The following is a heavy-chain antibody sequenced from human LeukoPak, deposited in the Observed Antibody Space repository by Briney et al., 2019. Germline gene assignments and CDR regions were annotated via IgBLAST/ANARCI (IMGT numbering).Heavy chain of an antibody. V-gene: IGHV1-2*02. CDR1: GYTFTGYY. CDR2: INPNSGGT. J-gene: IGHJ3*02. Sequence: ASVKVSCKASGYTFTGYYMHWVRQAPGQGLEWMGWINPNSGGTNYAQKFQGRVTMTRDTSIGTAYMELSRLRSDDTAVYYCARDRDYSSTDAFDIWGQGTMVTVSS. CDR3: ARDRDYSSTDAFDI. D-gene: IGHD4-11*01.